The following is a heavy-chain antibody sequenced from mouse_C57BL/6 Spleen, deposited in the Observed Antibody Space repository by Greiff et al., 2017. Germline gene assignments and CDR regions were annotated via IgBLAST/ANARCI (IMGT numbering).Heavy chain of an antibody. CDR2: IDPEDGET. J-gene: IGHJ2*01. V-gene: IGHV14-2*01. CDR3: ARPFYYYGSLYFDY. D-gene: IGHD1-1*01. Sequence: VQLQQSGAELVKLGASVKLSCTASGSNIKDYNMHWVKQRTEQGLVWIGRIDPEDGETKYAPKFQGKATITADTSSNTAYLQLSSMTYEDTAVYYSARPFYYYGSLYFDYWGQGTTLTVSS. CDR1: GSNIKDYN.